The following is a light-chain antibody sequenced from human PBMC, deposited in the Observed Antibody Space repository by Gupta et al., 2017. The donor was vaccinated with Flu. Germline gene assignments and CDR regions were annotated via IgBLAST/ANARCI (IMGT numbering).Light chain of an antibody. CDR3: SSFTRTNTWM. Sequence: QSALTQPASVSGSPGQSITISCTGTSSDIGSYDSVSWYQQHPGKAPKLLIYEVSSRPSGVSSRVSASKSGNAASLNISGLQTEDEADDYCSSFTRTNTWMFGGGTKLTVL. CDR2: EVS. CDR1: SSDIGSYDS. J-gene: IGLJ3*02. V-gene: IGLV2-14*01.